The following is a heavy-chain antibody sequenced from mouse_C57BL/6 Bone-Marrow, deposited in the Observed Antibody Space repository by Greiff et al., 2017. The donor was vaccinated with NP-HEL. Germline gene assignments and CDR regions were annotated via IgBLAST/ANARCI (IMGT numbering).Heavy chain of an antibody. D-gene: IGHD1-1*01. Sequence: VQLQQSGPELVKPGASVKISCKASGYTFTDYYMNWVKQSHGKSLEWIGDINPNNGGTSYNQKFKGKATLTVDKSSSTAYMELSSLTSEDSAVYYFARDGTITTVVAGFDYWGQGTTLTVSS. J-gene: IGHJ2*01. CDR1: GYTFTDYY. CDR2: INPNNGGT. V-gene: IGHV1-26*01. CDR3: ARDGTITTVVAGFDY.